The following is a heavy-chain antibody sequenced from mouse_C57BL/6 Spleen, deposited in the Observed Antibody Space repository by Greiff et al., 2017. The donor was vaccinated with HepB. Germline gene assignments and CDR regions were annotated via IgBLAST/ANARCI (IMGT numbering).Heavy chain of an antibody. CDR2: IYPSDSET. D-gene: IGHD1-1*01. CDR3: ARDYYGDAMDY. CDR1: GYTFTSYW. J-gene: IGHJ4*01. Sequence: VQLQLPGAELVRPGSSVKLSCKASGYTFTSYWMDWVKQRPGQGLEWIGNIYPSDSETHYNQKFKDKATLTVDKSSSTAYMQRSSLTSEDAAVYYCARDYYGDAMDYWGQGTSVTVSS. V-gene: IGHV1-61*01.